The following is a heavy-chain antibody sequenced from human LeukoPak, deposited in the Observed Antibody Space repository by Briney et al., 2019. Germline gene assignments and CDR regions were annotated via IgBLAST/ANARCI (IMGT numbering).Heavy chain of an antibody. J-gene: IGHJ5*02. CDR1: GGSISSSSYY. D-gene: IGHD6-13*01. CDR2: IYYSGST. CDR3: ARQWAAGWFDP. V-gene: IGHV4-39*01. Sequence: ASETLSLTCTVSGGSISSSSYYWGWLRQPPGQGLEWIGSIYYSGSTYYNPSLKSRVTISVDTSKNQFSLKLSSVTAADTAVYYCARQWAAGWFDPWGQGTLVTVSS.